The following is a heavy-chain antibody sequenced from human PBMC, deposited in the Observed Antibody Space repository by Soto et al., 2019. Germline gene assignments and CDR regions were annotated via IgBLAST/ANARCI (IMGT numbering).Heavy chain of an antibody. CDR2: IIPIFRSS. CDR1: GGTFTDYA. CDR3: AKDVGFQQHLFVFDL. J-gene: IGHJ4*02. Sequence: SVKVSCKASGGTFTDYAFSWVRQAPGQGLEWMGGIIPIFRSSNFAQKFQGRLTIFADASAGTAYMELSSLRSDDTAIYYCAKDVGFQQHLFVFDLWGQGILVTVSS. V-gene: IGHV1-69*13. D-gene: IGHD3-10*02.